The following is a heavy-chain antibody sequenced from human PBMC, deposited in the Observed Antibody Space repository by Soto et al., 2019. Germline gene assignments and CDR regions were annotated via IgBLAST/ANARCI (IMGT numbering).Heavy chain of an antibody. CDR2: IWYDGSNE. D-gene: IGHD3-10*01. V-gene: IGHV3-33*01. CDR3: ARERGFVRGVLRYYLDY. J-gene: IGHJ4*02. CDR1: GYSFRSYG. Sequence: QVKLVESGGGVVQPGGSLRLSCAASGYSFRSYGMHWVRQAPGKGLEWVALIWYDGSNEYYADSVQGRFTISRDNSETTVYLQKNSLSVEDTAIYYCARERGFVRGVLRYYLDYWGQGTLVTVSS.